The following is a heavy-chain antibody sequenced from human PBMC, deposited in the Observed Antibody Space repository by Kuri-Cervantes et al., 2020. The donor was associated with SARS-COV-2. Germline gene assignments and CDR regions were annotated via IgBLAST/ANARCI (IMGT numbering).Heavy chain of an antibody. Sequence: ASVKVSCKASGYTFTSYDINWVRQATGQGLEWMGWMNPNSGNTGYAQKFQGRVTITRNTSISTAYMELSSLRSEDTAVYYCARTPTVTTYYFDYWGQGTLVTVSS. CDR2: MNPNSGNT. D-gene: IGHD4-17*01. V-gene: IGHV1-8*03. CDR3: ARTPTVTTYYFDY. J-gene: IGHJ4*02. CDR1: GYTFTSYD.